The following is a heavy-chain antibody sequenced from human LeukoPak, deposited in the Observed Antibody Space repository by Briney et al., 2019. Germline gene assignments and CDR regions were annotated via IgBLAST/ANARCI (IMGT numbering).Heavy chain of an antibody. CDR1: GGSISSDY. V-gene: IGHV4-59*01. D-gene: IGHD4-11*01. J-gene: IGHJ3*02. CDR2: IYYSGST. Sequence: SETLSLTCIVSGGSISSDYWSWIRRPPGKGLEWIGYIYYSGSTNYNPSLKSRVTISVDTSKNQFSLKLSSVTAADTAVYYCATGGTWDYSFDIWGQGTMVTVSS. CDR3: ATGGTWDYSFDI.